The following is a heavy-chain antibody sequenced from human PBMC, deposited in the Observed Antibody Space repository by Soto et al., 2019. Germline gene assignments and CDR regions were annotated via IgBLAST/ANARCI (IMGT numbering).Heavy chain of an antibody. CDR2: IWYDGRNK. J-gene: IGHJ3*02. V-gene: IGHV3-33*01. D-gene: IGHD4-17*01. CDR1: GFTFSSYG. Sequence: QVQLVESGGGVVQPGRSLRLSCAASGFTFSSYGMHWVRQAPGKGLEWVAVIWYDGRNKYYADYVKGRFTISRDNSKNTLYLQMNSLRAEDTAVYYCARDLGDYGDSPHRDAFDIWGQGTMVTVSS. CDR3: ARDLGDYGDSPHRDAFDI.